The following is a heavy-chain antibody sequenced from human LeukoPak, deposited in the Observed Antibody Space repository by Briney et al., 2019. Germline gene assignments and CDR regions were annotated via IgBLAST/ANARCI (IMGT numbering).Heavy chain of an antibody. CDR2: IYYSGST. Sequence: PSETLSLTCTVSGGSISSSSYYWGWIRQPPGKGLEWIGSIYYSGSTYYKPSLKSRVIISVDTSKNQFTLKLSSVTAADTAVYYCATRTYGDSPFDIWGQGTMVTVSS. D-gene: IGHD4-17*01. CDR1: GGSISSSSYY. J-gene: IGHJ3*02. V-gene: IGHV4-39*06. CDR3: ATRTYGDSPFDI.